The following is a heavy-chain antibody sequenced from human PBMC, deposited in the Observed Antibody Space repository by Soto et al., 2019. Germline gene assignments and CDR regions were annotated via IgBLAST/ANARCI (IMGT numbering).Heavy chain of an antibody. CDR1: GVSMTTYGKPCGDY. V-gene: IGHV4-61*03. D-gene: IGHD3-10*01. J-gene: IGHJ4*02. CDR3: ARGVYGTYLDY. CDR2: VENNGRT. Sequence: QVHLQESGPGLLKPSETLSLTCTVSGVSMTTYGKPCGDYWSWVRQTPGKGLEWIAYVENNGRTECTPSFQSRVTISLDSSQNHFSLRLRSVTAADTAVYICARGVYGTYLDYWGQGILVTVSS.